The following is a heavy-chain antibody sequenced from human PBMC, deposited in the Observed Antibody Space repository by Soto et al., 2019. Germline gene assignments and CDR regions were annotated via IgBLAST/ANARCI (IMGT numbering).Heavy chain of an antibody. Sequence: QVQLQESGPGLVKPSQTLSLTCTVSGGSISSGGYYWSWIRQHPGKGLEWIGYIYYSGSTHCNPAPKSRVTISVDTSKNQFSLKLSSVTAADTAVYYCAGAKVGLLWPFDYWGQGTLVTVSS. D-gene: IGHD3-10*01. CDR2: IYYSGST. V-gene: IGHV4-31*03. CDR1: GGSISSGGYY. J-gene: IGHJ4*02. CDR3: AGAKVGLLWPFDY.